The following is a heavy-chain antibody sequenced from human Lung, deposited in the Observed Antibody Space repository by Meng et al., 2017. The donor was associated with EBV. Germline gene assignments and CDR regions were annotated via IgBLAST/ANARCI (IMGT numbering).Heavy chain of an antibody. CDR2: ICGSGGST. J-gene: IGHJ4*02. V-gene: IGHV3-23*04. CDR1: EPTFRRHA. CDR3: AKDRAVDY. Sequence: QPVEAGGDSVQRGGAGPRSGVASEPTFRRHAMSGAGQAPGEGVEWVSAICGSGGSTYDAYCVEGQFTVSRDNSKNTRYQQMNSLRAEDTAVYYGAKDRAVDYWGQGTLVTVSS.